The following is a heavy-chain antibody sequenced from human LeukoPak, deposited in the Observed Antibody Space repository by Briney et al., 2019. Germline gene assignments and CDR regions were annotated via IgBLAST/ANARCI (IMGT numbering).Heavy chain of an antibody. Sequence: PGRSLRLSCAASGFTFSSYAMHWVRQAPGKGLEWVAVISYDGSNKYYADSVKGRFTISRDNSKNTLYLQMNSLRAEDTAVYYCAKELRGSTPFHFDYWGQGTLVIVSS. V-gene: IGHV3-30-3*01. CDR3: AKELRGSTPFHFDY. J-gene: IGHJ4*02. D-gene: IGHD2-2*01. CDR2: ISYDGSNK. CDR1: GFTFSSYA.